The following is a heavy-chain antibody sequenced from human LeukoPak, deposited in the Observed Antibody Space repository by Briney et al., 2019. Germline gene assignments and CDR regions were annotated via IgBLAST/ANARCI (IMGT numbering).Heavy chain of an antibody. V-gene: IGHV4-39*01. J-gene: IGHJ4*02. Sequence: SETLSLTCTVSGGSISSSSYYWGWLRQPPGKGLEWIGSIYYSGSTYYNPSLKSRVTISVDTSKNQFSLKLSSVTAADTAVYYCARQGWPVPDYWGQGTLVTVSS. D-gene: IGHD6-19*01. CDR1: GGSISSSSYY. CDR2: IYYSGST. CDR3: ARQGWPVPDY.